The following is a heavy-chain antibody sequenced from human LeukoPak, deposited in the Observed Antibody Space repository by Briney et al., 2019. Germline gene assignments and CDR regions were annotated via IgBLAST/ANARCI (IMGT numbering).Heavy chain of an antibody. V-gene: IGHV1-69*01. D-gene: IGHD5-18*01. J-gene: IGHJ6*03. Sequence: GSSVKVSCKASGGTFSSYAISWVRQAPGQGLEWMGGIIPIFGTANYAQKFQGRVTITADESTSTAYMELSSPRSEDTAVYYCARDRLDTAMPHYYYMDVWGKGTTVTVSS. CDR2: IIPIFGTA. CDR1: GGTFSSYA. CDR3: ARDRLDTAMPHYYYMDV.